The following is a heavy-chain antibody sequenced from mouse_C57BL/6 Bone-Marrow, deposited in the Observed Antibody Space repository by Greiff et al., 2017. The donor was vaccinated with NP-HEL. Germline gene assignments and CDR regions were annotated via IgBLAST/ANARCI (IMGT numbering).Heavy chain of an antibody. CDR2: IWSGGST. D-gene: IGHD3-2*02. CDR1: GFSLTSYG. CDR3: ARNLGQLRPHYYAMDY. J-gene: IGHJ4*01. V-gene: IGHV2-2*01. Sequence: VQLQESGPGLVQPSQSLSITCTVSGFSLTSYGVHWVRQSPGKGLEWLGVIWSGGSTDYNAAFISRLSISKDNSKSQVFFKMNSLQADDTAIYYCARNLGQLRPHYYAMDYWGQGTSVTVSS.